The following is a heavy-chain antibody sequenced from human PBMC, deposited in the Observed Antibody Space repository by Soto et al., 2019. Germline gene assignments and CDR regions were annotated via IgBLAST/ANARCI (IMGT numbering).Heavy chain of an antibody. CDR2: INPKSGGT. V-gene: IGHV1-2*02. Sequence: GAPVKVSCKASGYTFTVYYMHWVRQAPGQGLEWMGWINPKSGGTMYPQKFQGRVTMTWDTSISTAYMALTRLRSDDTAVYYCARDLANGGGSAGFDYWGQGTLVTVSS. CDR3: ARDLANGGGSAGFDY. J-gene: IGHJ4*02. D-gene: IGHD1-26*01. CDR1: GYTFTVYY.